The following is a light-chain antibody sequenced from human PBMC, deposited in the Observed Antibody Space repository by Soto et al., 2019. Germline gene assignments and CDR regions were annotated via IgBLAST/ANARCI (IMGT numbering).Light chain of an antibody. CDR1: QTISSW. Sequence: DIQMTQSPSTLSGSVGDRVTITCRARQTISSWLAWYQQKPGKAPKLLIYKASTLKSGVPSRFSGSGSGTELTLTISSLQPDDFATYYCQHYYSYSEAFGQGTKVELK. J-gene: IGKJ1*01. CDR2: KAS. CDR3: QHYYSYSEA. V-gene: IGKV1-5*03.